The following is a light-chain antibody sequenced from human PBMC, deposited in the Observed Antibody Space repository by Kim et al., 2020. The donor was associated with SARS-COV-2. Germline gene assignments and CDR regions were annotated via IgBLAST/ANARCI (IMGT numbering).Light chain of an antibody. CDR2: DAS. V-gene: IGKV3-11*01. CDR3: QQQGT. CDR1: QSVSSY. J-gene: IGKJ1*01. Sequence: ATLSLSPGERATLSCRASQSVSSYLAWYQQKPGQAPRLLIYDASNRATGIPARFSGSGSGTDFTLTISSLEPEDFAVYYCQQQGTFGQGTKVDIK.